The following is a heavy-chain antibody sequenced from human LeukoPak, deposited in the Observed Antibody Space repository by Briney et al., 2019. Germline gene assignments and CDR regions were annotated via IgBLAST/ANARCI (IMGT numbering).Heavy chain of an antibody. CDR2: IDWDDDK. V-gene: IGHV2-70*11. CDR3: ARVIYFHYYLDY. Sequence: SGPTLVNPTQTLTLTCTFSGFSLSTSGMCVSWIRQPPGKALEWLARIDWDDDKYYSTSLKTRLTISKDTSKNQAVLTMTNMDPVDTATYYCARVIYFHYYLDYWGQGTLGTVSS. CDR1: GFSLSTSGMC. J-gene: IGHJ4*02. D-gene: IGHD2/OR15-2a*01.